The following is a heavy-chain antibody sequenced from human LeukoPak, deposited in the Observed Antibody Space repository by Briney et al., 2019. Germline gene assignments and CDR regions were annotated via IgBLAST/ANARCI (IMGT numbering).Heavy chain of an antibody. J-gene: IGHJ4*02. D-gene: IGHD3-22*01. V-gene: IGHV3-23*01. CDR2: FSGHTDDT. Sequence: GGSLRLSCAASGFTFSSYAMSWVRQVPGKGLEWVSSFSGHTDDTYYADSVKGRFTISRDNSKNMLYLQMNSLRAEDTALYYCAKDPGTYYYDSSYYTGWGQGTLVTVSS. CDR3: AKDPGTYYYDSSYYTG. CDR1: GFTFSSYA.